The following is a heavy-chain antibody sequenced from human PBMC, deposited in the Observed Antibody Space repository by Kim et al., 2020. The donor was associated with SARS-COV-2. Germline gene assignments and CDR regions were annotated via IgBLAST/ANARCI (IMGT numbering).Heavy chain of an antibody. V-gene: IGHV3-9*01. CDR3: ATDWDHYYYGRDV. J-gene: IGHJ6*02. D-gene: IGHD3-9*01. Sequence: GYADSVKGRFTISRDNAKNSLYLRMNSLGAEDTALYYCATDWDHYYYGRDVWGQGTTVTVSS.